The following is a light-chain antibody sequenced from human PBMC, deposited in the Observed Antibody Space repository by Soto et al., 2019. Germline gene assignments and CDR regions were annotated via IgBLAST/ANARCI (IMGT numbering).Light chain of an antibody. CDR2: GAS. J-gene: IGKJ1*01. Sequence: EIVLTQSPGTLSLSPGERASLSCRASQSLTSSYLAWYQQKPGLAPRLLIYGASSRATGIPDRFSGSGSGTDFTLTISRLEPEDFAVYYCHQCYSSRTFGQGTKVDIK. V-gene: IGKV3-20*01. CDR1: QSLTSSY. CDR3: HQCYSSRT.